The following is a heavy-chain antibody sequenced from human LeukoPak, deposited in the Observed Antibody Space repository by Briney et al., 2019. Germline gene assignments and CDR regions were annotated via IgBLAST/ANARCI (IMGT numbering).Heavy chain of an antibody. CDR3: ASEKIVGAAKFEY. Sequence: GGSLRLSCAASGLRFDSYWMSWVRQAPGKGLEWVANIKQDGSEQYYVDSVKGRFTISRDNVKNSLFLQMNSLRVEDTAAYYCASEKIVGAAKFEYWGQGALVTVSS. CDR1: GLRFDSYW. V-gene: IGHV3-7*01. J-gene: IGHJ4*02. D-gene: IGHD1-26*01. CDR2: IKQDGSEQ.